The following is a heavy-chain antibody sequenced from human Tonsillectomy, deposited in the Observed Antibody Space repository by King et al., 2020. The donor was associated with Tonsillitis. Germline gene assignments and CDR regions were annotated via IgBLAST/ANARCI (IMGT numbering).Heavy chain of an antibody. CDR2: IYWDDDK. J-gene: IGHJ4*02. CDR1: GFSLSTTLVG. CDR3: AHARGGGNSPLFDY. Sequence: ITLKESGPTLVKPTQTLTLTCSFSGFSLSTTLVGVAWIRQPPGKALEWLALIYWDDDKRYSPSLKTRLTITKHTSKNQVVLTMTNMDPVDTATYYCAHARGGGNSPLFDYWGQGTLVTVSS. D-gene: IGHD4-23*01. V-gene: IGHV2-5*02.